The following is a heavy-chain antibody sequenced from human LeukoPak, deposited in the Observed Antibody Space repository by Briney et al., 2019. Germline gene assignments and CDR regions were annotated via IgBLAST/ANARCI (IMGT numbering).Heavy chain of an antibody. CDR2: ISGSGGST. D-gene: IGHD3-10*01. CDR1: GFTFSSYA. V-gene: IGHV3-23*01. CDR3: AKGRAGSGSYYNY. J-gene: IGHJ4*02. Sequence: PGGSLSLSCAASGFTFSSYAMSWVRQAPGKGLEWVSAISGSGGSTYYADSVKGRFTISRDNSKNTLYLQMNSLRAEDTAVYYCAKGRAGSGSYYNYWGQGTLVTVSS.